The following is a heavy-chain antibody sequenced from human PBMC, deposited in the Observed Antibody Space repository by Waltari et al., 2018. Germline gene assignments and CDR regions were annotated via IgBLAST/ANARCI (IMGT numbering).Heavy chain of an antibody. CDR3: ARTTNGDYLGDY. J-gene: IGHJ4*02. CDR2: TYFSGTS. D-gene: IGHD4-17*01. Sequence: QVQLQESGPGLVKPSETLSLICTVSGDSVSSDNYYWSWIRQPPGKGLEYIGYTYFSGTSNYNPSLKSRVTISADTSKSQFSLKLTSVTAADTAVYYCARTTNGDYLGDYWGQGILVTVSS. V-gene: IGHV4-61*01. CDR1: GDSVSSDNYY.